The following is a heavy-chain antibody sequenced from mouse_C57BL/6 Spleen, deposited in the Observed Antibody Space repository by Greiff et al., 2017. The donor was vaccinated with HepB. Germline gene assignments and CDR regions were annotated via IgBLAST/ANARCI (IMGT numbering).Heavy chain of an antibody. Sequence: EVQLQQSGPELVKPGDSVKISCKASGYSFTGYFMHWVMQSHGKSLEWIGRINPYNGDTFYNQKFKGKATLTVDKSSSTAHMELRSLTSEDSAVYYCAGPPYDYDGDSYFDVWGTGTTVTVSS. CDR2: INPYNGDT. V-gene: IGHV1-20*01. CDR1: GYSFTGYF. D-gene: IGHD2-4*01. CDR3: AGPPYDYDGDSYFDV. J-gene: IGHJ1*03.